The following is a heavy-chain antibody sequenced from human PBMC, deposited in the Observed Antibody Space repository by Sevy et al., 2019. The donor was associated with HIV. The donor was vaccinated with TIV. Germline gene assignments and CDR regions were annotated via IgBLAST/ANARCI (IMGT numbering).Heavy chain of an antibody. Sequence: SETLSLTCTVSGGSISSYYWTWIRRPPEKGLEWIGCMYDSGSTNYNPSLKSRVTISVDTSKNQLSLKLSSVTAADTDVYYCASGSGELVSWGQGTLVTVSS. V-gene: IGHV4-59*01. D-gene: IGHD1-26*01. J-gene: IGHJ5*02. CDR3: ASGSGELVS. CDR1: GGSISSYY. CDR2: MYDSGST.